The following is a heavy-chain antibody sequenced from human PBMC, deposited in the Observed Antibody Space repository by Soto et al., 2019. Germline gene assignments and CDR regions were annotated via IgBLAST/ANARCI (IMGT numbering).Heavy chain of an antibody. V-gene: IGHV2-5*02. CDR1: GFSLNTRGVG. J-gene: IGHJ4*02. Sequence: QITLKESGPTLVKPTQTLTLTCTFSGFSLNTRGVGVGWIRQPPGKALEWLALISWDGEKRYSPSLKSRLTITKDTSENPVVHTMTNMNPVDTATYCSAHRRGDLLTGHYYFDYWGQGTLVTVSS. D-gene: IGHD3-9*01. CDR2: ISWDGEK. CDR3: AHRRGDLLTGHYYFDY.